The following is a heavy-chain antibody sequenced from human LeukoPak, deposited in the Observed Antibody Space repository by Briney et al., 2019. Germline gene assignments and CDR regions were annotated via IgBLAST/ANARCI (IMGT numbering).Heavy chain of an antibody. CDR1: GFSISSSSYY. Sequence: AESLSLTCTASGFSISSSSYYWGWIRQPPGKGREWIGSIYYSGSTYYNPSLKSRVTISVDTSKNQFPLKLSSVTAADAAVYYCARSSRGFGYYFDYWGQGTLVTVSS. J-gene: IGHJ4*02. D-gene: IGHD3-16*01. V-gene: IGHV4-39*01. CDR3: ARSSRGFGYYFDY. CDR2: IYYSGST.